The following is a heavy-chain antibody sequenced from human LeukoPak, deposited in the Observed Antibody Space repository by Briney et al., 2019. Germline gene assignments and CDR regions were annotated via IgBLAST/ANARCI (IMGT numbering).Heavy chain of an antibody. J-gene: IGHJ4*02. CDR1: GFPFSDYV. CDR3: ATAPYDSIGIFDY. D-gene: IGHD3-22*01. CDR2: ISWDGDST. Sequence: GGSLRLSCAASGFPFSDYVMHWVRHAPGKGLECVSLISWDGDSTYYSDSVKGRFTISRDNNKNSLYLQMNSLRTEDTALYYCATAPYDSIGIFDYWGQGTLVTVSS. V-gene: IGHV3-43D*03.